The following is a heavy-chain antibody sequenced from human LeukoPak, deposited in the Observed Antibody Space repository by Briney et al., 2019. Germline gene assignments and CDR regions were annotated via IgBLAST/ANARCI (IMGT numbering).Heavy chain of an antibody. CDR1: GFTFSRYW. CDR2: IRSDGSTT. V-gene: IGHV3-74*01. CDR3: ARELSRLLTTTVTTDGMDV. J-gene: IGHJ6*02. D-gene: IGHD4-17*01. Sequence: GGSLRLSCAASGFTFSRYWMHWVRQAPGKGLVWVSFIRSDGSTTYADSVRGRFTISRDNARNSLFLQMNSLRAEDTAVYYCARELSRLLTTTVTTDGMDVWGQGTTVTVSS.